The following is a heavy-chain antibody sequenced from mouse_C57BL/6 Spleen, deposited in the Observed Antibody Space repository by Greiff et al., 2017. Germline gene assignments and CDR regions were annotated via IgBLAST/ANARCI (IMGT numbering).Heavy chain of an antibody. J-gene: IGHJ2*01. D-gene: IGHD4-1*01. V-gene: IGHV3-6*01. CDR3: ARLTGGSFFDY. CDR1: GYSITSGYY. Sequence: EVKLVESGPGLVKPSQSLSLTCSVTGYSITSGYYWNWIRQFPGNKLEWMGYISYDGSNNYNPSLKNRISITRDTSKNQFFLKLNSVTTEDTATYYCARLTGGSFFDYWGQGTTLTVSS. CDR2: ISYDGSN.